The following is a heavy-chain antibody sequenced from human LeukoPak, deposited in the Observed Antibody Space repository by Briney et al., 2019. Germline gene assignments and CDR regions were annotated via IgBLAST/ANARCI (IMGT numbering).Heavy chain of an antibody. CDR3: ARSWYGMDV. CDR2: INPSNGDT. Sequence: ASVKVSCKVSGYTFTASYMQWARQAPGQGLEWMGRINPSNGDTEYEQKFQGRVTMTRDTSISTVHMELSRLTSDDTAVYYCARSWYGMDVWGQGTTVTVSS. CDR1: GYTFTASY. J-gene: IGHJ6*02. D-gene: IGHD1-14*01. V-gene: IGHV1-2*06.